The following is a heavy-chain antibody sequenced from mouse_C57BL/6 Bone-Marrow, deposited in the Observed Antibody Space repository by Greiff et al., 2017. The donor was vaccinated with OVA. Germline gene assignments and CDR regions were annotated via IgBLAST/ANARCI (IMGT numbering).Heavy chain of an antibody. CDR2: ISYDGSN. CDR3: ASHLLRDY. V-gene: IGHV3-6*01. D-gene: IGHD2-1*01. Sequence: EVQVVESGPGLVKPSQSLSLTCSVTGYSITSGYYWNWIRQFPGNKLEWMGYISYDGSNNYNPSLKNRISITRDTSKNQFFLKLNSVTTEDTATYYCASHLLRDYWGQGTTLTVSS. CDR1: GYSITSGYY. J-gene: IGHJ2*01.